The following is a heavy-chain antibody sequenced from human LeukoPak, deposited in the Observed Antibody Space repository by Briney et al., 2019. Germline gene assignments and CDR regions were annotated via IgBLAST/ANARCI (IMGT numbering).Heavy chain of an antibody. D-gene: IGHD6-19*01. Sequence: SQTLSLTCTVSGGSISSGGYYWSWIRQHPGKGLKWIGYIYYSGSTYYNPSLKSRVTISVDTSKNQFSLKLSSVTAADTAVYYCARDCFGAVAGLSPSRYFDLWGRGTLVTVSS. V-gene: IGHV4-31*03. CDR3: ARDCFGAVAGLSPSRYFDL. CDR1: GGSISSGGYY. J-gene: IGHJ2*01. CDR2: IYYSGST.